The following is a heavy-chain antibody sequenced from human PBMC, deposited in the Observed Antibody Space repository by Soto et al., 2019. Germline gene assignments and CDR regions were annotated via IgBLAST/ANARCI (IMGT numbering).Heavy chain of an antibody. V-gene: IGHV5-51*01. J-gene: IGHJ6*02. Sequence: GESLKISCKGSGYSFTKYWIGWVRQMPGKGLEWMAIIYPDESDTRYSPSFQGQVTISADKSISTAYLQWSSLKASDTAMYYCVRMGFSGGYYLAYYYDGMDIWAQGTTVTVSS. D-gene: IGHD3-22*01. CDR2: IYPDESDT. CDR1: GYSFTKYW. CDR3: VRMGFSGGYYLAYYYDGMDI.